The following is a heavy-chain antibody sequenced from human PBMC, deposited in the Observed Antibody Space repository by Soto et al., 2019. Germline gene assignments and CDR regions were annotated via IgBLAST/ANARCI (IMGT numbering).Heavy chain of an antibody. D-gene: IGHD3-10*01. V-gene: IGHV3-30-3*01. CDR2: ISYDGSNK. Sequence: GGSLRLSCAASGFTFSSYAMHWVRQAPGKGLEWVAVISYDGSNKYYADSVKGRFTISRDNSKNTLYLQMNRLRAEDTAVYYCARDSSQTITYYFDYWGQGTLVTVSS. J-gene: IGHJ4*02. CDR3: ARDSSQTITYYFDY. CDR1: GFTFSSYA.